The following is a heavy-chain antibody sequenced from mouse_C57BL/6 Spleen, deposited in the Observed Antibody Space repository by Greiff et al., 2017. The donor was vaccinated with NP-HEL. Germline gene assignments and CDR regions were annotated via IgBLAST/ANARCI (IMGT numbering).Heavy chain of an antibody. CDR1: GFTFSDAW. CDR2: IRNKANNHAT. CDR3: TRLHYYGSSLWFAY. V-gene: IGHV6-6*01. D-gene: IGHD1-1*01. J-gene: IGHJ3*01. Sequence: EVQRVESGGGLVQPGGSMKLSCAASGFTFSDAWMDWVRQSPEKGLEWVAEIRNKANNHATYYAESVKGRFTISRDDSKSSVYLQMNSLRAEDTGIYYCTRLHYYGSSLWFAYWGQGTLVTVSA.